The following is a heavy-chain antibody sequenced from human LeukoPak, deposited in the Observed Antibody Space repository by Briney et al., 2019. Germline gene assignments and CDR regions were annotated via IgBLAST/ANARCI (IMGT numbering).Heavy chain of an antibody. V-gene: IGHV3-48*02. D-gene: IGHD6-13*01. CDR1: GFTFSSYS. J-gene: IGHJ4*02. CDR2: ISSSSSTI. Sequence: GGSLRLSCAASGFTFSSYSMNWVRQAPGKGLEWVSYISSSSSTIYYADSVKGRFTISRDNAKNSLYLQVNSLRDEDTAVYYCARDMAAAGTIFDYWGQGTLVTVSS. CDR3: ARDMAAAGTIFDY.